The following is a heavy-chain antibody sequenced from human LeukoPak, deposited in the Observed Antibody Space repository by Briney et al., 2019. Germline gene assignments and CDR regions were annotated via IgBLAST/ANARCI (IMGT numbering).Heavy chain of an antibody. J-gene: IGHJ3*02. D-gene: IGHD3-10*01. V-gene: IGHV4-34*01. CDR1: GGSFSGYY. CDR3: ARAYLLWDAFDI. Sequence: SETLSLTCAVYGGSFSGYYWSWIRQPPGKGLGWIGEINHSGSTNYNPSLKSRVTISVDTSKNQFSLKLSSVTAADTAVYYCARAYLLWDAFDIWGQGTMVTVSS. CDR2: INHSGST.